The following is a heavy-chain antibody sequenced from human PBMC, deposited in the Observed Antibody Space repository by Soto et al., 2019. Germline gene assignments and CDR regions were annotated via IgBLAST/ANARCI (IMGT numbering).Heavy chain of an antibody. V-gene: IGHV1-2*02. CDR2: INPKSRGT. CDR1: GYPFTDYF. Sequence: XSVKVSCRASGYPFTDYFIHWVRQAPGQGFEWMGWINPKSRGTTYAQKFQGRVTMTRDTSNSTAYMELRGLRSDDTAIYYCARVTRKAGNWFGPWGQGTLVSISS. J-gene: IGHJ5*02. CDR3: ARVTRKAGNWFGP.